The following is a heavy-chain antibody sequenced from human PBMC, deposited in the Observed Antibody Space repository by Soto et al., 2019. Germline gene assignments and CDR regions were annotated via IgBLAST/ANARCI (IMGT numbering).Heavy chain of an antibody. J-gene: IGHJ6*02. CDR3: ARSKPAPKNHYGMDV. CDR2: IIPILGIA. Sequence: QVQLVQSGAEVKKPGSSVKVSCKASGGTFSSYTISWVRQAPGQGLEWMGRIIPILGIANYAQKFQGRVTIXXDXSRXTAYMERSSLRSEDTAVYYCARSKPAPKNHYGMDVWGQGTTVTVSS. CDR1: GGTFSSYT. V-gene: IGHV1-69*02.